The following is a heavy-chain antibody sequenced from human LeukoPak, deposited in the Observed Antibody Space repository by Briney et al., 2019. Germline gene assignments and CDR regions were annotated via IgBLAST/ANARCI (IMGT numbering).Heavy chain of an antibody. D-gene: IGHD6-13*01. CDR2: ISGSGGST. CDR1: GFTFSSYS. CDR3: AKGPLRIAAAGNPLDY. V-gene: IGHV3-23*01. J-gene: IGHJ4*02. Sequence: PGGSLRLSCAASGFTFSSYSMNWVRQAPGKGLEWVSAISGSGGSTYYADSVKGRFTISRDNSKNTLYLQMNSLRAEDTAVYYCAKGPLRIAAAGNPLDYWGQGTLVTVSS.